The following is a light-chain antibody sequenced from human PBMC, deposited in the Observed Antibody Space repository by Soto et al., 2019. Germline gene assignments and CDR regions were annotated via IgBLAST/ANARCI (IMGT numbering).Light chain of an antibody. CDR2: GAS. Sequence: EMVMTQSPATLSVSPGERATLSCRASQSVSSNLAWYQQKPGQAPRLLIYGASTRATGIPARFSGSGSGTEFTLTISSLQSEDFAVYYCQQYNNWPRLFGQGTKLEIK. J-gene: IGKJ2*01. V-gene: IGKV3-15*01. CDR3: QQYNNWPRL. CDR1: QSVSSN.